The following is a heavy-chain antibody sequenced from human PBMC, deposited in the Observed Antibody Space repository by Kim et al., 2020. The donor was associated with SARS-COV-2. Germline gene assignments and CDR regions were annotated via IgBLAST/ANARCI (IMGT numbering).Heavy chain of an antibody. V-gene: IGHV3-64D*09. J-gene: IGHJ3*02. CDR1: GFTFSSYA. CDR3: VKGTYDYVWGSYRSDAFDI. CDR2: ISSNGGST. Sequence: GGSLRLSCSASGFTFSSYAMHWVRQAPGKGLEYVSAISSNGGSTYYADSVKGRFTISRDNSKNTLYLQMSSLRAEDTAVYYCVKGTYDYVWGSYRSDAFDIWGQGTMVTVSS. D-gene: IGHD3-16*02.